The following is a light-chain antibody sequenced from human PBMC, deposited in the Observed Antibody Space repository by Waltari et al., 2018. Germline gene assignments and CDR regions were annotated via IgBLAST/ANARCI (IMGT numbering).Light chain of an antibody. CDR2: IHN. V-gene: IGLV1-44*01. Sequence: QSVLTQPPSASGAPGQCVTFSCSGSTYNIGISTVNLYQQLPGTTPKLLISIHNERPSGVPDRFSGSTSGTSASLAISGLQSEDEADYYCAAWDDSLNAWVFGGGTKLTVL. CDR1: TYNIGIST. J-gene: IGLJ3*02. CDR3: AAWDDSLNAWV.